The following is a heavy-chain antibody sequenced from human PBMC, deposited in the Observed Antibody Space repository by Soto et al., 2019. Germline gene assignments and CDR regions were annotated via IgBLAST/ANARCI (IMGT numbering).Heavy chain of an antibody. J-gene: IGHJ4*02. Sequence: SVKVSCKASGGTFSSYTISWVRQAPGQGLEWMGRIIPILGIANYAQKFQGRVTITADKSTSTAYMELSSLRSEDTAVYYCARDRSRAEYSSSSDGSWGQGTLVTVSS. CDR1: GGTFSSYT. CDR2: IIPILGIA. CDR3: ARDRSRAEYSSSSDGS. V-gene: IGHV1-69*04. D-gene: IGHD6-6*01.